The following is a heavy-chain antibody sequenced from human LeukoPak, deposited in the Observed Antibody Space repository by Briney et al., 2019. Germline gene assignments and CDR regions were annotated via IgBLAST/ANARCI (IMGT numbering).Heavy chain of an antibody. CDR3: ASYSDSGSPQY. CDR1: GGTFSSYA. Sequence: SVKVSCKASGGTFSSYAISWVRQAPGQGLEWMGRIIPILGIANYAQKFQGRVTITADKSTSTAYMELSSLRSEDTAVYYCASYSDSGSPQYWGQGTLVTVSS. J-gene: IGHJ4*02. D-gene: IGHD1-26*01. V-gene: IGHV1-69*04. CDR2: IIPILGIA.